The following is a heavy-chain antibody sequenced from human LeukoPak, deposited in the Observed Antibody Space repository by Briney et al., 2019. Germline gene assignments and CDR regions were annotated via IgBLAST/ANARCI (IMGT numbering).Heavy chain of an antibody. D-gene: IGHD4-17*01. CDR3: ARELGSYGEIYNWFDP. V-gene: IGHV4-38-2*02. J-gene: IGHJ5*02. Sequence: SETLSLTCTVSGYSISSGYYWGWIRQPPGKGLEWIGSIYHSGSTYYNPSLKSRVTISVDTSKNQFSLKLSSVTAADTAVYYCARELGSYGEIYNWFDPWGQGTLVTVSS. CDR1: GYSISSGYY. CDR2: IYHSGST.